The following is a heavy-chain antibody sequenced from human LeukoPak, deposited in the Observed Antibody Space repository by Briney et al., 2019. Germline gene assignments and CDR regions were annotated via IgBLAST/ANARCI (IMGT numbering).Heavy chain of an antibody. CDR1: GFTLSSYA. CDR3: ARAAYASSPDY. J-gene: IGHJ4*02. V-gene: IGHV3-23*01. Sequence: GGSLRLSCAASGFTLSSYAMTWLRQAPGEGLQWVSTISVSGGSTYYADSVKGRFTISRDTSKNSLYLQMNSLRDEDTAVYYCARAAYASSPDYWGQGTLVTVSS. CDR2: ISVSGGST. D-gene: IGHD6-13*01.